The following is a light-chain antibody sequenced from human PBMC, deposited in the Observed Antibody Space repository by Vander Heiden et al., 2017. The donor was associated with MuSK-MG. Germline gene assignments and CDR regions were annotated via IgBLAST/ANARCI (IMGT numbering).Light chain of an antibody. J-gene: IGKJ4*01. V-gene: IGKV2-28*01. Sequence: DIVLTQSPLSLTVTPGESASMSCRSSQSLLYSNVYNYLDWYLQKPGQSPQLLIYLASNRDSGVPDRFSGSVSGTDFTQQISRVEAEDVGVYYCMQGLQTRVTFGGGTKVEIK. CDR1: QSLLYSNVYNY. CDR2: LAS. CDR3: MQGLQTRVT.